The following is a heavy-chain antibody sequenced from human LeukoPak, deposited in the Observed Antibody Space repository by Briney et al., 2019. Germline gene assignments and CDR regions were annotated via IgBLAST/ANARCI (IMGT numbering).Heavy chain of an antibody. CDR1: EFTVSSNY. V-gene: IGHV3-23*01. CDR2: ISGSGGST. Sequence: GGSLRLSCAASEFTVSSNYMSWVRQAPGKGLEWVSAISGSGGSTYYADSVKGRFTISRDNSKNTLYLQMNSLRAEDTAVYYCAKDKRRHYYGSGSYGEYFQHWGQGTLVTVSS. D-gene: IGHD3-10*01. J-gene: IGHJ1*01. CDR3: AKDKRRHYYGSGSYGEYFQH.